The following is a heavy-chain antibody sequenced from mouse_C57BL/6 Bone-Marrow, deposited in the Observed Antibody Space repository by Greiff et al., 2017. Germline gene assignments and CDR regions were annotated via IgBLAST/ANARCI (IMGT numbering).Heavy chain of an antibody. D-gene: IGHD3-2*02. V-gene: IGHV1-61*01. CDR2: IYPSDSET. CDR1: GYTFTSYW. Sequence: VQLQQPGAELVRPGSSVKLSCKASGYTFTSYWMDWVKQRPGQGLEWIGNIYPSDSETHYNQKFKDKATLTVDKSSSTAYMQLSSLTSEDSAVYYCARGAQVDFDYWGQGTTLTVSS. J-gene: IGHJ2*01. CDR3: ARGAQVDFDY.